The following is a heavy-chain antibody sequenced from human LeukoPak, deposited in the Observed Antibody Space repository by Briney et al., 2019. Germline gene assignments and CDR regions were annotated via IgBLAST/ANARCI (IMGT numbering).Heavy chain of an antibody. CDR1: GFTFSTYA. J-gene: IGHJ4*02. V-gene: IGHV3-30*04. Sequence: GGSLRLSCAPSGFTFSTYAMHWVRQAPGKGLEWVAVISYDGSNKYYADSVKGRFTISRDNAKNSLYLQMNSLRAEDTAVYYCARDNYDGSGYYSLYDHWGQGTLVTVSS. CDR3: ARDNYDGSGYYSLYDH. CDR2: ISYDGSNK. D-gene: IGHD3-22*01.